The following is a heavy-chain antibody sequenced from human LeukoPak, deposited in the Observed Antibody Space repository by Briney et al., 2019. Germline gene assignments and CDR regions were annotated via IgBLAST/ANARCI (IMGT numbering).Heavy chain of an antibody. V-gene: IGHV1-3*01. D-gene: IGHD1-26*01. CDR1: GSPFTSYA. J-gene: IGHJ4*02. CDR2: ISAGNGNT. Sequence: APVKPSCTASGSPFTSYAIHWVSHAHGQRHEWMGWISAGNGNTKYSRNFQGRVTFISTTSATTAFMELSSLRSEDAAVYYCARDSGSGNNDYWGQGTLVTVSS. CDR3: ARDSGSGNNDY.